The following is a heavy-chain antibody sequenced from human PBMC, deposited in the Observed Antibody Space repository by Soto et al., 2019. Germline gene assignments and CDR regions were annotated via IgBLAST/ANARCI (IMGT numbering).Heavy chain of an antibody. CDR2: ISYDGSNE. CDR1: GFTFTNYG. J-gene: IGHJ4*02. CDR3: AKDGAPRYCTRSSCHLAGAY. D-gene: IGHD2-15*01. Sequence: QVQLVESGGGVVQPGRSLRLSCSGSGFTFTNYGLHWVRQAPGKGLEWVAAISYDGSNEYYADSVKGRFTISRDYSKKMLYLQMHSLRPEDTAVYYCAKDGAPRYCTRSSCHLAGAYWGQGTLVTVSS. V-gene: IGHV3-30*18.